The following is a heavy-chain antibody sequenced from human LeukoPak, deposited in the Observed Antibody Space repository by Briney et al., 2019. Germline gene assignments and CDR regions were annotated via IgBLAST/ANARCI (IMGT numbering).Heavy chain of an antibody. CDR1: GGSISSSSYY. D-gene: IGHD3-22*01. V-gene: IGHV4-39*01. CDR3: ARRWYYYDSSGYPEEYYFDY. CDR2: IYYSGST. J-gene: IGHJ4*02. Sequence: SETLSLTCTVSGGSISSSSYYWGWIRQPPGKGLEWIGSIYYSGSTYYNPSLKSRVTISVDTSKNQFSLKLSSVTAADTAVYYCARRWYYYDSSGYPEEYYFDYWGQGTLATVSS.